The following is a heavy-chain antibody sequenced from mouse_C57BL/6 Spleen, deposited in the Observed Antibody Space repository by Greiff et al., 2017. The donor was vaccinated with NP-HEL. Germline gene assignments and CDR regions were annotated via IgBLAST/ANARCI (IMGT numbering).Heavy chain of an antibody. CDR1: GFSLTSYA. D-gene: IGHD2-3*01. V-gene: IGHV2-9-1*01. Sequence: VKLMESGPGLVAPSQSLSITCTVSGFSLTSYAISWVRQPPGKGLEWLGVIWTGGGTNYNSALKSRLSISKDNSKSQVFLKMNSLQTDDTARYYCARIYDGYRYAMDYWGQGTSVTVSS. CDR2: IWTGGGT. J-gene: IGHJ4*01. CDR3: ARIYDGYRYAMDY.